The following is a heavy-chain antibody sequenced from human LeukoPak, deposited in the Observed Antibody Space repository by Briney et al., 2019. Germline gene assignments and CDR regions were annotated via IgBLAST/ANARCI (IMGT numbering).Heavy chain of an antibody. Sequence: GGSLRLSCAASGFTFSSYAMSWVRQAPGKGLEWVSALSGSGGSTYYADSVKGRFTISRDNSENTLYLQMNSLRAEDTAVYYCAKVSSTYYYYMDVWGKGTTVTVSS. J-gene: IGHJ6*03. D-gene: IGHD3-16*02. CDR2: LSGSGGST. CDR3: AKVSSTYYYYMDV. CDR1: GFTFSSYA. V-gene: IGHV3-23*01.